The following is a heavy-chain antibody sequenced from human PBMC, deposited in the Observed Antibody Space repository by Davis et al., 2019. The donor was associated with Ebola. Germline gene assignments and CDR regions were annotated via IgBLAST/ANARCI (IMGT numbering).Heavy chain of an antibody. CDR2: IYHSRST. Sequence: SETLSLTCAVSGGSISSSNWWSWVSQHPGKGLEWFGEIYHSRSTNYNPSLKSRVTISVDKSKNQFSLKLISVTAADTAVYYCARSKYSGYDRALDYWGQGTLVTVSP. J-gene: IGHJ4*02. CDR1: GGSISSSNW. V-gene: IGHV4-4*02. D-gene: IGHD5-12*01. CDR3: ARSKYSGYDRALDY.